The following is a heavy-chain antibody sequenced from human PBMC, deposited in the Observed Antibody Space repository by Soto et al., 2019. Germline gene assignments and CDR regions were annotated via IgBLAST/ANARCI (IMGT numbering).Heavy chain of an antibody. CDR2: ISAYNGNT. CDR3: ARLSREDIVVVVAATSAFDI. V-gene: IGHV1-18*01. CDR1: GYTFTSYG. Sequence: ASVKVSCKASGYTFTSYGISWVRQAPGQGLEWMGWISAYNGNTNYAQKLQGRVTMTTDTSTSTAYMELRSLRSGDTAVYYCARLSREDIVVVVAATSAFDIWGQGTMVTVSS. J-gene: IGHJ3*02. D-gene: IGHD2-15*01.